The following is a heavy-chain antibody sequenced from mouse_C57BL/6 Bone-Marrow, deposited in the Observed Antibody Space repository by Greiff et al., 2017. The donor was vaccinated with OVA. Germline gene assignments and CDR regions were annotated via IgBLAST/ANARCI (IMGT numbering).Heavy chain of an antibody. Sequence: QVQLQQPGAELVRPGTSVKLSCKASGYTFTSYWMHWVKQRPGQGLEWIGVIDPSDSYTNYNQKFKGKATLTVDTSSSTAYMQLSSLTSEDSAVYYCAREGYYGSSDYWGQGTTLSLL. V-gene: IGHV1-59*01. J-gene: IGHJ2*01. CDR3: AREGYYGSSDY. D-gene: IGHD1-1*01. CDR1: GYTFTSYW. CDR2: IDPSDSYT.